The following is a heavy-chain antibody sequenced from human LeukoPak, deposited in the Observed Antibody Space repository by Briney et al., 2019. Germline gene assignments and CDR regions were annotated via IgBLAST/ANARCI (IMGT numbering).Heavy chain of an antibody. CDR1: GDSISISS. D-gene: IGHD2-21*01. Sequence: SETLSLTCTVSGDSISISSWTWIRQPAGKGLEWIGLIYSTGNTNCNPSLQSRVTMSLDTSKNQFSLKLSSVTAADMAVYYCAREGDSYYYMDVWGKGTTVTVSS. CDR2: IYSTGNT. V-gene: IGHV4-4*07. CDR3: AREGDSYYYMDV. J-gene: IGHJ6*03.